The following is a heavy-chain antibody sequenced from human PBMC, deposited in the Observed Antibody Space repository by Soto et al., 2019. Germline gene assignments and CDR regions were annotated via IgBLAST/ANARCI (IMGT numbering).Heavy chain of an antibody. D-gene: IGHD5-18*01. CDR3: ARGRTLYSYGSPLFDY. Sequence: ASVKVSCKASGYTFTSYYMHWVRQAPGQGLEWMGIINPSGGSTSYAQKFQGRVTMTRDTSTSTVYMELSSLRSEDAAVYYCARGRTLYSYGSPLFDYWGQGTLVTVSS. V-gene: IGHV1-46*01. J-gene: IGHJ4*02. CDR2: INPSGGST. CDR1: GYTFTSYY.